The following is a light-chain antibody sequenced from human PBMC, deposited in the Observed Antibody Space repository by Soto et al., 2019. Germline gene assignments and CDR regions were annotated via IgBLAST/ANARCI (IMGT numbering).Light chain of an antibody. CDR3: MQPLQSWT. J-gene: IGKJ1*01. CDR2: LGS. CDR1: QSLLHSNGYNY. V-gene: IGKV2-28*01. Sequence: DIVMTQSPLSLPVTPGEPASISCMSSQSLLHSNGYNYLDWYLQKPGQSPQLLIYLGSNRASGVPDRFSGGGSGTDFTLKISRVEAEDVGVYYCMQPLQSWTFGQGTKVEIK.